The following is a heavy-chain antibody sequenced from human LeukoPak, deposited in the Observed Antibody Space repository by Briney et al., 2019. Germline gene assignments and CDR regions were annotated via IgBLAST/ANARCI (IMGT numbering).Heavy chain of an antibody. CDR1: GYTFTGYY. CDR2: INPNSGGT. CDR3: ARGGHIVVVPAALRD. V-gene: IGHV1-2*02. Sequence: ASVKVSCKASGYTFTGYYMHWVRQAPGQGLEWMGWINPNSGGTNYAQKFQGRVTMTRDTSISTAYMELSRLRSDDTAVYYCARGGHIVVVPAALRDWGQGTLVTVSS. J-gene: IGHJ4*02. D-gene: IGHD2-2*01.